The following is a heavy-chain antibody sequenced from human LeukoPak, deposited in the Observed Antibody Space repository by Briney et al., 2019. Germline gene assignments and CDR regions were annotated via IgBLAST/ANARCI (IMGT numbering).Heavy chain of an antibody. CDR1: GYTFTSYG. CDR3: ARDGYCSGGSCSRGDAFDI. CDR2: ISAYNGNT. Sequence: ASVKVSSKASGYTFTSYGISWVRQAPGQGLEWMGWISAYNGNTNYAQKLQGRVTMTTDTSTSTAYMELRSLRSDDTAVYYCARDGYCSGGSCSRGDAFDIWGQGTMVTVSP. D-gene: IGHD2-15*01. V-gene: IGHV1-18*01. J-gene: IGHJ3*02.